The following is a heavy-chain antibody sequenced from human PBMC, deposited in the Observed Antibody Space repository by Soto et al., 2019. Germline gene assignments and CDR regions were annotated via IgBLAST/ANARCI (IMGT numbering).Heavy chain of an antibody. D-gene: IGHD4-17*01. CDR2: IVVGSGNT. CDR3: AADTVTGYYGMDV. CDR1: GFTFTSSA. J-gene: IGHJ6*02. V-gene: IGHV1-58*01. Sequence: ASVKVSCKAPGFTFTSSAVQWVRQARGQRLEWIGWIVVGSGNTNYAQKFQERVTITRDMSTSTAYMELSSLRSEDTAVYYCAADTVTGYYGMDVWGQGTTVTVSS.